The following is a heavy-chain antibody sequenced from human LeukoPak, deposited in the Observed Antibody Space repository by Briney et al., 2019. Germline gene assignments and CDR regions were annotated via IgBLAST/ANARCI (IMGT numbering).Heavy chain of an antibody. D-gene: IGHD1-26*01. Sequence: SETLSLTCTVSGGSISSYYWSWIRQPPGKGLEWIGYIYYSGSTNYSPSLKSRVTISVDTSKNQFSLKLSSVTAADTAVYYCAKVAVGATFFDHWGQGTLVTVSS. CDR2: IYYSGST. CDR3: AKVAVGATFFDH. CDR1: GGSISSYY. V-gene: IGHV4-59*01. J-gene: IGHJ4*02.